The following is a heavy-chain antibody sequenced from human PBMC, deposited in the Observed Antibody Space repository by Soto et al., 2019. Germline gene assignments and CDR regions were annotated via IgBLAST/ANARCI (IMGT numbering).Heavy chain of an antibody. J-gene: IGHJ4*02. V-gene: IGHV3-23*01. CDR3: AKDRGGFTSGWEFFDF. CDR1: GVAFSFYS. Sequence: EVVLLGSGGGLVQPGGSLRLSCEVSGVAFSFYSMSWGRQAPGKGLEWVASISGNGGTTYYAASGKGRFTFSRDNSKNTVYLQMNSLGGEDTAVYYCAKDRGGFTSGWEFFDFWGQGTLVTVSS. CDR2: ISGNGGTT. D-gene: IGHD6-19*01.